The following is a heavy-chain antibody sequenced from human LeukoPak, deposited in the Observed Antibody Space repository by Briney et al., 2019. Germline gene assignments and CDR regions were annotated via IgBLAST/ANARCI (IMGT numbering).Heavy chain of an antibody. J-gene: IGHJ3*02. Sequence: ASVKVSCKASGYTFTSYGISWVRQAPGQGLEWMGWISAYNGNTNYAQKLQGRVTMTTDTSTSTAYMELRSLRSDDTAVYYCARVVTFGGVIVIWAFDIWGQGTMVTVSS. CDR1: GYTFTSYG. CDR2: ISAYNGNT. CDR3: ARVVTFGGVIVIWAFDI. D-gene: IGHD3-16*02. V-gene: IGHV1-18*01.